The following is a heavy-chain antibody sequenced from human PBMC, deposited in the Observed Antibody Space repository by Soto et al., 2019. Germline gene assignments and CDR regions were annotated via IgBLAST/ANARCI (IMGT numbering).Heavy chain of an antibody. J-gene: IGHJ5*02. CDR2: INVYNGNT. Sequence: ASVKVSCRASGYTFTSNSIGWVRQAPGQGLEWMGWINVYNGNTKYAQQLQGRVTLTTDTSTSTAYMDLRSLRSDDTAVYYCARISRACGVWHPHHWGQGTLVTVPS. V-gene: IGHV1-18*04. CDR3: ARISRACGVWHPHH. CDR1: GYTFTSNS. D-gene: IGHD2-2*01.